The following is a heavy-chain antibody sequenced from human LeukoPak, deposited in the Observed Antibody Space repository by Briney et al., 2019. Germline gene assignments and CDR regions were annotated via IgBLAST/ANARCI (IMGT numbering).Heavy chain of an antibody. CDR1: GGTFSSYA. J-gene: IGHJ4*02. CDR2: IIPIFGIA. CDR3: ARRPYSSGQLDY. Sequence: SVKVSCKASGGTFSSYAISWVRQAPGQGLEWMGRIIPIFGIANYAQKFQGRVAITADKSTSTAYMELSSLRSEDTAVYYCARRPYSSGQLDYWGQGTLVTVSS. V-gene: IGHV1-69*04. D-gene: IGHD6-19*01.